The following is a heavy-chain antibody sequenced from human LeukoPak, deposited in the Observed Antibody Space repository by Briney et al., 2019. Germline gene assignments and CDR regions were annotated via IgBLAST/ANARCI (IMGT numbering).Heavy chain of an antibody. J-gene: IGHJ3*02. CDR1: GYTFTGYY. CDR3: ARVGRFITMVRGVNDDAFDI. Sequence: ASVKVSCKASGYTFTGYYMHWVRQAPGQGLEWMGWINPNSGGTNYAQKFQGWVTMTRDTSISTAYMELSRLRSDDTAVYYCARVGRFITMVRGVNDDAFDIWGQGTMVTVSS. V-gene: IGHV1-2*04. D-gene: IGHD3-10*01. CDR2: INPNSGGT.